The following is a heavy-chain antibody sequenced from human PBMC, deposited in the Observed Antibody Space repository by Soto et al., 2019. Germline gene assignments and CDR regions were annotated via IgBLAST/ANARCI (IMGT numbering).Heavy chain of an antibody. D-gene: IGHD3-22*01. CDR3: ASRNYYDSGGTCNPFDF. Sequence: PGGSLRLSCAASGLTFSNYAMSWVRQAPGKGLEWVSTISGGRGGTYYADSVKGRFTISRDNSKNTLYLQMNSLRAEDTAVYYCASRNYYDSGGTCNPFDFWGQGALVTVSS. CDR2: ISGGRGGT. V-gene: IGHV3-23*01. J-gene: IGHJ4*02. CDR1: GLTFSNYA.